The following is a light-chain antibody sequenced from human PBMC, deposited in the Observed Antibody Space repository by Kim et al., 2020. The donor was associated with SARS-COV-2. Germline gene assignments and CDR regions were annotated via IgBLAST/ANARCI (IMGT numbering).Light chain of an antibody. CDR2: DVS. CDR3: SSYTSSSTWV. J-gene: IGLJ3*02. V-gene: IGLV2-14*01. CDR1: SSDVGGYNY. Sequence: QSALTQPASVSGSPGQSITISCTGTSSDVGGYNYVSWYQQHPGKAPKLIIYDVSKRPSGVSNRFSGSKSGNTASLTISGVQAEDEADYYCSSYTSSSTWVFGGGTQLTVL.